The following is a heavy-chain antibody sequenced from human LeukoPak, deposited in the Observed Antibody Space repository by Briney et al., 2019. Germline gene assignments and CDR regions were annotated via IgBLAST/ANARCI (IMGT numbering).Heavy chain of an antibody. CDR3: ARASYYYDTTGLGAVDI. J-gene: IGHJ3*02. D-gene: IGHD3-22*01. CDR2: INWNSDNI. V-gene: IGHV3-9*01. Sequence: GRSLRLSCAASGFTFNDHAMYWVRQAPGKGLEWVSGINWNSDNIGYADSVKGRFTISRDDAKNSLFLQMNSLRTEGTALYYCARASYYYDTTGLGAVDIWGQGTMVTVSS. CDR1: GFTFNDHA.